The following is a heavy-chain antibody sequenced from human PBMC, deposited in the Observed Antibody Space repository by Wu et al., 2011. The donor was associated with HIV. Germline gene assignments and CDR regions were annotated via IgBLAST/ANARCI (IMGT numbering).Heavy chain of an antibody. J-gene: IGHJ4*02. V-gene: IGHV1-2*02. Sequence: QVQLVQSGAEVKKPGASVKVSCKASGDTFTGYYIHWLRQAPGQGFEWMGWIRPDRGDTNYAQNFQDRVTMTRDTSISTAYMELSRLRFDDTAVYYCARDPITFDYWGQGTLVTVSS. D-gene: IGHD5-12*01. CDR2: IRPDRGDT. CDR3: ARDPITFDY. CDR1: GDTFTGYY.